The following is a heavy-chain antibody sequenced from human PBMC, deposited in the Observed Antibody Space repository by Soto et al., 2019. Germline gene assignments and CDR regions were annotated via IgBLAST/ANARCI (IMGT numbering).Heavy chain of an antibody. CDR3: ARFRGEDILTGYPHWFDP. Sequence: ASGPAGEPIETLTLTCTVSGFSLSNTRMGVSWIRQPPGKALEWLGHIFSNDEKSYSTTLKSRLTLSKDTSKSQVVLTMNNMDPLDTATYYCARFRGEDILTGYPHWFDPWGQGTLVTSPQ. J-gene: IGHJ5*02. CDR1: GFSLSNTRMG. D-gene: IGHD3-9*01. CDR2: IFSNDEK. V-gene: IGHV2-26*01.